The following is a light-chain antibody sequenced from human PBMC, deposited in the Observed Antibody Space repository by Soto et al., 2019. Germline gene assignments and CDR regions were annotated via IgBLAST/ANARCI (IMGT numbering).Light chain of an antibody. Sequence: QSALTQPASVSGSPGQSITISCTGTSSDIGGNDFVSWYQQYPGTAPKLMIYEVSNRPSGVSNRFSGSKSGNTASLTIPGPQAEDEADYDCSSYTITATRVFGTGTKVTVL. V-gene: IGLV2-14*01. CDR3: SSYTITATRV. J-gene: IGLJ6*01. CDR1: SSDIGGNDF. CDR2: EVS.